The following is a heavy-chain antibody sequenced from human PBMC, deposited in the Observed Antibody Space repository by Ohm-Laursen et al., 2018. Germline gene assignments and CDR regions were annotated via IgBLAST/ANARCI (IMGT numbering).Heavy chain of an antibody. V-gene: IGHV1-18*01. Sequence: SVKVSCKTSGYTFTSYGISWVRQAPGQGLEWMGWISAYNGNTNYAQKLQGRVTMTTDTSTSTAYMELRSLRSDDTAVYYCAREDSSGYYQTYYFDYWGQGTLVTVSS. CDR2: ISAYNGNT. J-gene: IGHJ4*02. CDR1: GYTFTSYG. CDR3: AREDSSGYYQTYYFDY. D-gene: IGHD3-22*01.